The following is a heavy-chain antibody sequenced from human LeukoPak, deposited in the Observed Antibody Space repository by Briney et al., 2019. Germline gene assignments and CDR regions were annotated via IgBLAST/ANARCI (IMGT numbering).Heavy chain of an antibody. V-gene: IGHV4-34*01. CDR3: ARASRKFDY. CDR1: GGSISPYY. CDR2: INHSGST. J-gene: IGHJ4*02. Sequence: PSETLSLTCTVSGGSISPYYWSWIRQPPGKGLEWIGEINHSGSTNYNPSLKSRVTISVDTSKNQFSLKLSSVTAADTAVYYCARASRKFDYWGQGTLVTVSS.